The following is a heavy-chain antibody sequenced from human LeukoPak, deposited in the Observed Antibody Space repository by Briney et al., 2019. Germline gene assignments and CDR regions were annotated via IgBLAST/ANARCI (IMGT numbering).Heavy chain of an antibody. D-gene: IGHD4-11*01. J-gene: IGHJ6*02. CDR3: AKDSLTTEV. CDR1: GFTFSTYS. Sequence: GGSLRLSCVASGFTFSTYSMSWVRQAPEKGLEWVSAITGSGVSTYYADSVKGRFTISRDNSKNTLYLQMNSLRAEDTAVYYCAKDSLTTEVWGQGTTVTVPS. CDR2: ITGSGVST. V-gene: IGHV3-23*01.